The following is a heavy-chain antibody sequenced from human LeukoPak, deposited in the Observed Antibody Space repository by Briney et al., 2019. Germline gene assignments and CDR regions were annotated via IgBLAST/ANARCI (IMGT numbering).Heavy chain of an antibody. CDR3: ARDVYGREGYFDY. D-gene: IGHD5/OR15-5a*01. J-gene: IGHJ4*02. Sequence: GGSLRLSCAASGFTFSSYSMNWVRQAPGKGLEWVSSISSSSSYIYYADSVKGRFTISRDNAKNSLYLQMNSLRAEDTAVYYCARDVYGREGYFDYWGQGTLVTVPS. CDR1: GFTFSSYS. CDR2: ISSSSSYI. V-gene: IGHV3-21*01.